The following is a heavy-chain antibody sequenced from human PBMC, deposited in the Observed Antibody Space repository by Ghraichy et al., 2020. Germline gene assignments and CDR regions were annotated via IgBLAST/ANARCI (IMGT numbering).Heavy chain of an antibody. V-gene: IGHV3-9*01. Sequence: GGSLRLSCAASGFTFDDYAMHWVRHAPGKGLEWVSGISWNSGSIGYADSVKGRFTISRDNAKNSLYLQMNSLRAEDTALYYCAKGRVYYYVDAFDIWGQGTMVTVSS. CDR2: ISWNSGSI. CDR1: GFTFDDYA. D-gene: IGHD3-10*02. CDR3: AKGRVYYYVDAFDI. J-gene: IGHJ3*02.